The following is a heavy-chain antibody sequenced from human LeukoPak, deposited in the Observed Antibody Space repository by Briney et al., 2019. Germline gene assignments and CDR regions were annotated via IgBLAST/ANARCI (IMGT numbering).Heavy chain of an antibody. D-gene: IGHD2-15*01. J-gene: IGHJ4*02. CDR2: IIPIFGTA. CDR3: ARDRKGCSGGSCYFDY. V-gene: IGHV1-69*13. CDR1: GGTFSSYA. Sequence: SVKVSCKASGGTFSSYAISWVRQAPGQGLEWMGGIIPIFGTANYAQKFQGRVTITADESTSTAYMELSSLRSEDTAVYYCARDRKGCSGGSCYFDYWGQGTLVTVSS.